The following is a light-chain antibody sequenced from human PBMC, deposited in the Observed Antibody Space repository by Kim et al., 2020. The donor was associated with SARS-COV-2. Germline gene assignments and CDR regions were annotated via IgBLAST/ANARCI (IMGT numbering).Light chain of an antibody. V-gene: IGKV3-20*01. CDR1: QGVSSSY. CDR2: GAS. CDR3: QQYASSPLT. Sequence: SPGERANLSCRAGQGVSSSYLAWYQQKPGQAPRILIYGASNRATGIPDRFSGSGSGTDFTLTISRLEPEDFAVYSCQQYASSPLTFGGGTKVDIK. J-gene: IGKJ4*01.